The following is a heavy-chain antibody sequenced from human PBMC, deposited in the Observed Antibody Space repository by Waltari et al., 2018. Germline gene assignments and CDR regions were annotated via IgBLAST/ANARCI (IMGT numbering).Heavy chain of an antibody. J-gene: IGHJ5*02. CDR3: ARDHHPGIAVAGLFDP. V-gene: IGHV1-2*06. D-gene: IGHD6-19*01. Sequence: QVQLVQSGAEVKKPGASVKVSCKASGYTFTGYYMHWVRQAPGQGLEWMGRINPNSGGTNYAQKFQGRVTISRDNAKNSLYLQMNSLRAEDTAVYYCARDHHPGIAVAGLFDPWGQGTLVTVSS. CDR2: INPNSGGT. CDR1: GYTFTGYY.